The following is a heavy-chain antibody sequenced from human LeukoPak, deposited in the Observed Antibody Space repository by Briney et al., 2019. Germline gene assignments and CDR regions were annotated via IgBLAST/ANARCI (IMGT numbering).Heavy chain of an antibody. D-gene: IGHD3-22*01. CDR1: GGSISSGSYY. CDR2: IYTSGST. CDR3: SITTYYYDSSGYYGFDY. J-gene: IGHJ4*02. Sequence: SETLSLTCTVSGGSISSGSYYWSWIRHPAGKGLEWIGRIYTSGSTNYNPSLKSRVTISVDTSKTPLSLKLRSVTAAPSTLFYCSITTYYYDSSGYYGFDYWGQGTLVTVSS. V-gene: IGHV4-61*02.